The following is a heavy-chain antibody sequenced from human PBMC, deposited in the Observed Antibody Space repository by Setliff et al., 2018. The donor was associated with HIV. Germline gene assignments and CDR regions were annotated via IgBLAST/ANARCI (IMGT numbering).Heavy chain of an antibody. CDR2: INHSGST. CDR1: GGSFSGYY. D-gene: IGHD1-1*01. J-gene: IGHJ4*02. Sequence: SETLSLTCAVYGGSFSGYYWSWIRQPPGKGLEWIGEINHSGSTNYNLSLKSRVTISVDTSKNQFSLKLSSVTAADTAVYFCTREGRGDPAMATTRIDYWGQGTLVTVSS. CDR3: TREGRGDPAMATTRIDY. V-gene: IGHV4-34*01.